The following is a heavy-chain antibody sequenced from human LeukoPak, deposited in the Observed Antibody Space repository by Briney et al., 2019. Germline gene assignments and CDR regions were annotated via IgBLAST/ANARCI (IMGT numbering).Heavy chain of an antibody. CDR2: IYPGYSDT. D-gene: IGHD1-7*01. J-gene: IGHJ4*02. V-gene: IGHV5-51*01. Sequence: GESLKISCKGSGYSFTSYWIGWVRQMPGKGLEWMGIIYPGYSDTRYSPSFQGQVTISADKSISTAYLQWRSLKASDTAMYYCARLMELRFYYFDYWGQGTLVTVSS. CDR1: GYSFTSYW. CDR3: ARLMELRFYYFDY.